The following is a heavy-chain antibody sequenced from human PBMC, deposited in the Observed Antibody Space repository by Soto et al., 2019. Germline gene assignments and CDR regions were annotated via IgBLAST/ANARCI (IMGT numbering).Heavy chain of an antibody. CDR3: AKDAVSYNSVWDAFDI. D-gene: IGHD1-26*01. CDR1: GFTLSNFA. V-gene: IGHV3-23*01. CDR2: VGGADDT. Sequence: PVGSLRLSCVASGFTLSNFAMSWVRQAPGEGLEWVSSVGGADDTYYADSVEGRFTISRDNSKNTLYLQLSSLSAGDTAVYYCAKDAVSYNSVWDAFDIWGQGTLVTV. J-gene: IGHJ3*02.